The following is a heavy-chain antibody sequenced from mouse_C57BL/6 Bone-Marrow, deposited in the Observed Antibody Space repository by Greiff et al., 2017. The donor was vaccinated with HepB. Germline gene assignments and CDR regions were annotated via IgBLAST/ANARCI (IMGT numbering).Heavy chain of an antibody. CDR3: ARGILRY. J-gene: IGHJ3*01. CDR2: IDPSDSYT. Sequence: QVQLKQPGAELVMPGASVKLSCKASGYTFTSYWMHWVKQRPGQGLEWIGEIDPSDSYTNYNQKFKGKSTLTVDKSSSTAYMQLSSLTSEDSAVYYCARGILRYWGQGTLVTVSA. D-gene: IGHD1-1*01. V-gene: IGHV1-69*01. CDR1: GYTFTSYW.